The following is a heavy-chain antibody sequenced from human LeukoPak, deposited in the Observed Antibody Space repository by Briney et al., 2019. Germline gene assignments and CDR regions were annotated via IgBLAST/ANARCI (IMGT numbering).Heavy chain of an antibody. CDR3: ARESLPYGGNSFGHYYGMDV. CDR1: GGTFSSYA. J-gene: IGHJ6*02. D-gene: IGHD4-23*01. V-gene: IGHV1-69*13. CDR2: IIPIFGTA. Sequence: GASVKVSCKASGGTFSSYANSWVRQAPGQGLEWMGGIIPIFGTANYAQKFQGRVTITADESTSTAYMELSSLRSEDTAVYYCARESLPYGGNSFGHYYGMDVWGQGTTVTVSS.